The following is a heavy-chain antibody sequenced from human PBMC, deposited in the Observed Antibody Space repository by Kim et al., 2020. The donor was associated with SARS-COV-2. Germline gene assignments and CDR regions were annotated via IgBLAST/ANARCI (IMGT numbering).Heavy chain of an antibody. CDR2: ISHDESEK. CDR1: GFTFSRYG. J-gene: IGHJ5*02. D-gene: IGHD5-12*01. CDR3: AKGSTGSGYSSADH. Sequence: GGSLRLSCAASGFTFSRYGLHWVRQAPGKGLEWLAVISHDESEKFYADSVKGRFTISRDTSNSMLYLEMKSLKTEDTAVYFCAKGSTGSGYSSADHWGQGPLVTVAS. V-gene: IGHV3-30*18.